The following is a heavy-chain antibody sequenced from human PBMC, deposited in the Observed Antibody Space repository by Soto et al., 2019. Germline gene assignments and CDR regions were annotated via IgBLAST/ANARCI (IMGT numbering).Heavy chain of an antibody. CDR2: ISAYNGNT. D-gene: IGHD2-21*02. Sequence: QIQLVQSGAEVKKPGASVRVSCRASGYTLTSHGINWVRQAPGQGLEWMGWISAYNGNTNYAQKLQGRVTMTTDTSTSTNYMELRSLRSDDTALYYCARGVDCGGDCYHDTFDIWGQGTMVTVSS. CDR3: ARGVDCGGDCYHDTFDI. CDR1: GYTLTSHG. V-gene: IGHV1-18*01. J-gene: IGHJ3*02.